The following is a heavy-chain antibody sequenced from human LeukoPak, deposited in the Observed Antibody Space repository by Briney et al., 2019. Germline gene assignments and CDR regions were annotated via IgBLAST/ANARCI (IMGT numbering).Heavy chain of an antibody. V-gene: IGHV4-4*07. J-gene: IGHJ4*02. Sequence: SETLSLTCTVSGGSISSYYWSWIRQPAGKGLEWIGHIYTSGSTNYNPSLKSRVTMSVDTSKNQFSLKLSSVTAADTAVYYCARDGELDYYDSSGYFDYWGQGTLVTVSS. CDR2: IYTSGST. D-gene: IGHD3-22*01. CDR3: ARDGELDYYDSSGYFDY. CDR1: GGSISSYY.